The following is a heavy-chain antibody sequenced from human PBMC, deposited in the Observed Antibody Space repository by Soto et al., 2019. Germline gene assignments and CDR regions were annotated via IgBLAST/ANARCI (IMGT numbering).Heavy chain of an antibody. Sequence: QVQLVESGGGVVQPGRSLRLSCAASGFTFSSYGMHWVRQAPGKGLEWVAVISYDGSNKYYADSVKGRFTISRDNSKNKLYLQMNSLRAEDTAVYYCAKDGYSSGWYDPNWCDPWGQGTLVTVSS. CDR1: GFTFSSYG. CDR2: ISYDGSNK. J-gene: IGHJ5*02. CDR3: AKDGYSSGWYDPNWCDP. V-gene: IGHV3-30*18. D-gene: IGHD6-19*01.